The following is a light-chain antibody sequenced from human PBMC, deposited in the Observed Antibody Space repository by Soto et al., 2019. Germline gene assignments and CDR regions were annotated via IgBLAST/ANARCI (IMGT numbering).Light chain of an antibody. CDR2: EAS. Sequence: AIQWTQSPSSLSASVRDRVTITCRASQDITSALAWWQKKPGSPPNLLIYEASNLEAGVPSRFSGIGSGTDFNLTIHNLQSEDFADYFCQQTYSNMWTFRQGTKVDIK. CDR1: QDITSA. CDR3: QQTYSNMWT. J-gene: IGKJ1*01. V-gene: IGKV1-13*02.